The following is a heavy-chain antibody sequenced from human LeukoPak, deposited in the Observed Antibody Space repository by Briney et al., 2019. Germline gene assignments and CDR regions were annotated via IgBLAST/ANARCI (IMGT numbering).Heavy chain of an antibody. J-gene: IGHJ4*02. CDR1: GYTLTSYY. CDR2: INPSGGRT. D-gene: IGHD3-10*01. CDR3: ARAHLAVWFGELCLDY. Sequence: WASLKVSCKASGYTLTSYYMYCVRQAPGQRLEWMGIINPSGGRTSYAQKFQGRVTMTRDTSTSTVYMELSSLRSEDTAVYYCARAHLAVWFGELCLDYWGQGTLVTVSS. V-gene: IGHV1-46*01.